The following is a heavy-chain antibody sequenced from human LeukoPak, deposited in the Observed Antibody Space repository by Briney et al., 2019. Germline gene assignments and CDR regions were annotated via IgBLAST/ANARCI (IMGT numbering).Heavy chain of an antibody. J-gene: IGHJ6*02. CDR3: AREDGVEQPGMDV. CDR2: IIPIFGIA. D-gene: IGHD1/OR15-1a*01. CDR1: GGTFSSYA. V-gene: IGHV1-69*04. Sequence: ASVKVSCKASGGTFSSYAISWVRQAPGQGLELMGRIIPIFGIANYAQKFQGRVTITADKATSPAYMELSSLRSEDTAVYYCAREDGVEQPGMDVWGQGTTVTVSS.